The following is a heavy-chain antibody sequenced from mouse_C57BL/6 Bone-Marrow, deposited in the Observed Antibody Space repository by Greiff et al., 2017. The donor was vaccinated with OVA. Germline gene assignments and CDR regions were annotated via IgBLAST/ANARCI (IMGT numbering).Heavy chain of an antibody. CDR3: ARAAITTVVARYWYFDV. D-gene: IGHD1-1*01. V-gene: IGHV5-4*01. J-gene: IGHJ1*03. CDR1: GFTFSSYA. Sequence: EVQVVESGGGLVKPGGSLKLSCAASGFTFSSYAMSWVRQTPEKRLEWVATISDGGSYTYYPDNVKGRFTISRDNDKNNLYLQMSHLKSEDTAMYYCARAAITTVVARYWYFDVWGTGTTVTVSS. CDR2: ISDGGSYT.